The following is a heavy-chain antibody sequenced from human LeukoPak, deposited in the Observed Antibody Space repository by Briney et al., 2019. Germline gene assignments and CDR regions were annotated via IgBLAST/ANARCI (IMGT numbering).Heavy chain of an antibody. D-gene: IGHD3-10*01. V-gene: IGHV4-39*01. CDR1: GGSISSSSYY. CDR2: ISYSGST. Sequence: SETLPLTCTVSGGSISSSSYYWGWIRQPPGKGLEWIGSISYSGSTYYNPSLKSRVTISVDTSKKQFSLKMSSVTTADTAVYYCARLTYGSRSLLGMFDYWGEGTLVTVSS. CDR3: ARLTYGSRSLLGMFDY. J-gene: IGHJ4*02.